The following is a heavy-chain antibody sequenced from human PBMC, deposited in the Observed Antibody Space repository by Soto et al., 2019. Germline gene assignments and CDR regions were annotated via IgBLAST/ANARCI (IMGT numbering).Heavy chain of an antibody. Sequence: GSLRLTCAASGXTLSSYSMHWVRQAPGKGLEWVAVISYDGSNKYYADAVKGRLTISRDNSKNTLYLQMNSLRAEDTAVYYCARQITFGGVIVRPTYDYWGQGTLVTVSS. J-gene: IGHJ4*02. CDR3: ARQITFGGVIVRPTYDY. D-gene: IGHD3-16*02. CDR2: ISYDGSNK. CDR1: GXTLSSYS. V-gene: IGHV3-30-3*01.